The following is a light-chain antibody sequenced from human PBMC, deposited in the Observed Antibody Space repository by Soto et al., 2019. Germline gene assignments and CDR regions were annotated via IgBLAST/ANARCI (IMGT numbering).Light chain of an antibody. V-gene: IGLV3-1*01. CDR1: KLGDKY. Sequence: YKLTQPPSVSVSPGQTASITCSGDKLGDKYACWYQQKPGQSPVLVIYQDSKRPSGIPERFSGSKSGNTATLTISGTQAMDEADYYCQAWDSSTPVVFGGGTKVTVL. CDR3: QAWDSSTPVV. CDR2: QDS. J-gene: IGLJ2*01.